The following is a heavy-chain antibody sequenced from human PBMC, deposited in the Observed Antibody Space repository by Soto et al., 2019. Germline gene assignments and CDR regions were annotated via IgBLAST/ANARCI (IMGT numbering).Heavy chain of an antibody. CDR3: ANRYGNGPFDYFEN. V-gene: IGHV1-69*08. Sequence: QVQLVQSGAEVKKPGSSVKISCKASGGTFTDFTISWVRQAPGQGLEWMGRIIPILGASNYARKFQGRVTITADKPTRTAYLELSSLRSEDTAVYYCANRYGNGPFDYFENWGQGTQVTVSS. CDR1: GGTFTDFT. D-gene: IGHD5-18*01. J-gene: IGHJ4*02. CDR2: IIPILGAS.